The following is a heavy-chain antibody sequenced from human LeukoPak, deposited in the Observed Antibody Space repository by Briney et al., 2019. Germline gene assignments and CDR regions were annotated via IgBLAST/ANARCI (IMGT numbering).Heavy chain of an antibody. CDR3: AKDPMGYSYGNGYDY. CDR1: GFTFSIYA. CDR2: MSGSGGGGAT. D-gene: IGHD5-18*01. V-gene: IGHV3-23*01. J-gene: IGHJ4*02. Sequence: PGGSLRLSCAASGFTFSIYAMTWVRQAPGKGLEWVSSMSGSGGGGATYYADSVKGRFTISRDNSKNTLYLQMNSLRAEDTAVYYCAKDPMGYSYGNGYDYWGQGTLVTVSS.